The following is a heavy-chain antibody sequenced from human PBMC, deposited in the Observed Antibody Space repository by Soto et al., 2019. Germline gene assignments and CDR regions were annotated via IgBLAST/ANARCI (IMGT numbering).Heavy chain of an antibody. J-gene: IGHJ4*02. Sequence: EVQLVESGGGLVQPGGSLRLSCAVSGFTFSNYYMYWVRQTPGKGLVWVSFINVDGTTTRYADSVKGRFTMSRDNAKNTLYLQMNSLRADDTAVYFCARDGSGPADYWGQGTLVTVSS. D-gene: IGHD5-12*01. CDR1: GFTFSNYY. CDR2: INVDGTTT. CDR3: ARDGSGPADY. V-gene: IGHV3-74*01.